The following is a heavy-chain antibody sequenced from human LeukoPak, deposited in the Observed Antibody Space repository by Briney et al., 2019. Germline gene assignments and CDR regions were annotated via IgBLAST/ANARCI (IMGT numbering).Heavy chain of an antibody. CDR3: AKSNYGDFGWFDP. J-gene: IGHJ5*02. V-gene: IGHV3-21*01. D-gene: IGHD4-17*01. CDR1: GFTFSSYS. CDR2: ISSSSSYI. Sequence: GGSLRLSCAASGFTFSSYSMNWVRQAPGKGLEWVSCISSSSSYIYYADSVKGRFTISRDNAKNSLFLQMNSLRAEDTAVYFCAKSNYGDFGWFDPWGQGTLVIVSS.